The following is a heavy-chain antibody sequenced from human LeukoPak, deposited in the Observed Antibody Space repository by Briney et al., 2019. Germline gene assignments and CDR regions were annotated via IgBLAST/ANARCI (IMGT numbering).Heavy chain of an antibody. CDR2: ISYDGSNK. CDR1: GFTFSSYD. D-gene: IGHD2-2*01. J-gene: IGHJ4*02. V-gene: IGHV3-30*18. CDR3: AKPGGPDIVVVPAVYYFDY. Sequence: GRSLRLFCAASGFTFSSYDVHWVRQAPGKGLEWVAVISYDGSNKYYADSVKGRFTISRDNSKNTLYLQMNSLRAEDTAVYYCAKPGGPDIVVVPAVYYFDYWGQGTLVTVSS.